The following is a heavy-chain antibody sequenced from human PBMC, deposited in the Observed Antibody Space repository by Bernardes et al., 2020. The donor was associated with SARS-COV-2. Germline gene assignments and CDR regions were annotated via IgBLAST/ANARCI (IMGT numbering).Heavy chain of an antibody. V-gene: IGHV3-49*04. CDR2: IRSQSYGWTA. D-gene: IGHD3-22*01. CDR3: TGYFDNSGYHYHAY. CDR1: GFSFGASA. Sequence: GGSLRLSSIGSGFSFGASAVSWVRPAPGKGLGWFGFIRSQSYGWTAYAASVEGRFTISRDNSRSIAYLQMNSLNTEDTAVYYCTGYFDNSGYHYHAYWGQGTLVTVSS. J-gene: IGHJ4*02.